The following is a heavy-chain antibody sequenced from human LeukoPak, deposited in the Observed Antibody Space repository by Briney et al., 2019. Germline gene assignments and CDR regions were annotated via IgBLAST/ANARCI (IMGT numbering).Heavy chain of an antibody. V-gene: IGHV4-59*05. CDR1: GGSISSYY. CDR2: IYYSGST. Sequence: SETLSLTCTVSGGSISSYYWSWIRQPPVKGLEWIGSIYYSGSTYYNPSLKSRVTISVDTSKNQFSLKLSSMTAADTAVYYCAGYLYSSSSVYFDYWGQGTLVTVSS. D-gene: IGHD6-6*01. J-gene: IGHJ4*02. CDR3: AGYLYSSSSVYFDY.